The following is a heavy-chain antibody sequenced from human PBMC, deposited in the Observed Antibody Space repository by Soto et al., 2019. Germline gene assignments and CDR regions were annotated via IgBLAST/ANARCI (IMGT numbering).Heavy chain of an antibody. CDR3: AKDLLRPGRAYGMDV. CDR1: GFTVSSNY. J-gene: IGHJ6*02. Sequence: GGSLRLSCAASGFTVSSNYMSWVRQAPGKGLEWVSVIYSGGSTYYADSVKGRFTISRHNSKNTLYLQMNSLRVEDTAVYYCAKDLLRPGRAYGMDVWGQGTTVTV. V-gene: IGHV3-53*04. CDR2: IYSGGST.